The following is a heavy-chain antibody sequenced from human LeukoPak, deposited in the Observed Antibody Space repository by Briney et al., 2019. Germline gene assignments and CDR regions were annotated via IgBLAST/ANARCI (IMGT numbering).Heavy chain of an antibody. Sequence: GGSLRLSCAASGFTFSGYAMSWVRQAPGKGLEWVSAISGSGGSTYYADSVKGRFTISRDNSKNTLYLQMNSLRAEDTAVYYCAKAGKKGWYFDYWGQGTLVTVSS. CDR3: AKAGKKGWYFDY. CDR2: ISGSGGST. CDR1: GFTFSGYA. V-gene: IGHV3-23*01. D-gene: IGHD2-15*01. J-gene: IGHJ4*02.